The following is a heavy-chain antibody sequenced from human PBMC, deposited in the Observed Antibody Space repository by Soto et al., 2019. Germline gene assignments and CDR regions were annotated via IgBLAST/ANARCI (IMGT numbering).Heavy chain of an antibody. D-gene: IGHD3-10*01. CDR3: ARPYYYYGSGSNLPPRPYYYYYGMDV. CDR2: IYYSGST. J-gene: IGHJ6*02. Sequence: SLTFSVSGGSISSSSYYWGWIRQPPGKGLEWIGSIYYSGSTYYNPSLKSRVTISVDTSKNQFSLKLSSVTAADTAVYYCARPYYYYGSGSNLPPRPYYYYYGMDVWGQGTTVTVSS. CDR1: GGSISSSSYY. V-gene: IGHV4-39*01.